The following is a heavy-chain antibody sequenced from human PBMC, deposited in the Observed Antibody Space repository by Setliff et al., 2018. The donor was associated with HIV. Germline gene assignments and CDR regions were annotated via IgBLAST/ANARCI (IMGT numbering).Heavy chain of an antibody. Sequence: SETLSLTCTVSGGSISSYYWSWIRQPPGKGLEWIGYIYTSGSTNYNPSLKSRVTISVDTSKNQFSLKLSSVTAADTAVYYCARAPGGAAAASYYSYMDVWGKGTTVTVS. CDR1: GGSISSYY. CDR2: IYTSGST. D-gene: IGHD6-13*01. V-gene: IGHV4-4*08. J-gene: IGHJ6*03. CDR3: ARAPGGAAAASYYSYMDV.